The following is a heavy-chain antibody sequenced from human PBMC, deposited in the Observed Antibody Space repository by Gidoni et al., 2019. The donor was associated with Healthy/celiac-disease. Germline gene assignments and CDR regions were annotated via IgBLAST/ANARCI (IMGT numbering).Heavy chain of an antibody. D-gene: IGHD6-19*01. V-gene: IGHV3-9*01. Sequence: LEGSTGGLVQPGRSLRLSCAASGFTFDDYAMHWVRQAPGKGLEWVSGISWNSGSIGYADSVKGRFTISRDNAKNSLFLQMNSLRAEDTALSYCAKVATTGWYWSYYFDYWGQGTLVTVSS. CDR3: AKVATTGWYWSYYFDY. CDR2: ISWNSGSI. CDR1: GFTFDDYA. J-gene: IGHJ4*02.